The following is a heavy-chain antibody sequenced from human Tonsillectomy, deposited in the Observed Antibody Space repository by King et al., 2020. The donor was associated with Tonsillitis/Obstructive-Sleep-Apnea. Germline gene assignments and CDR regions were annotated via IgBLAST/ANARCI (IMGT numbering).Heavy chain of an antibody. CDR2: ISSSGGST. CDR3: AKNYYDSSGPRYFYYYMDV. D-gene: IGHD3-22*01. Sequence: VQLVESGGGLVQPGGSLRLSCAASGFTFNTYAMSWVRQAPGKGLEWVSAISSSGGSTYYADSVKGRFTISRDNSKNTLYLQMNSLSAEDTAVYYCAKNYYDSSGPRYFYYYMDVWGRGTTVTVSS. J-gene: IGHJ6*03. V-gene: IGHV3-23*04. CDR1: GFTFNTYA.